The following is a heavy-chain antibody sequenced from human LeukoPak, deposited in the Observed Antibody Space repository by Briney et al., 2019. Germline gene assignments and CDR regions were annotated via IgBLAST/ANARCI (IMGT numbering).Heavy chain of an antibody. V-gene: IGHV4-39*01. CDR1: GVSITSSGHF. Sequence: SETLSLTCTVSGVSITSSGHFWGWIRQPPGKGLEWIGSVYYSGSTYYNPSLKSRLTISVDTSKNQFSLKLSSVTAADTAVYYCARSRDLFDYWGQGTLVTVSS. CDR3: ARSRDLFDY. D-gene: IGHD5-24*01. CDR2: VYYSGST. J-gene: IGHJ4*02.